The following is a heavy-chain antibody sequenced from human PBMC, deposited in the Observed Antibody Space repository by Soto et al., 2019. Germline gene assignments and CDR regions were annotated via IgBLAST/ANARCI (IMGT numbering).Heavy chain of an antibody. CDR3: ARGWGRIFDY. CDR2: INHSGST. D-gene: IGHD7-27*01. Sequence: SETLSLTCAVYGGSLSGYSWSWIRQPPGKGLEWIGEINHSGSTNYNPSLKSRVTISVDTSKNQFSLKLSSVTAADTAVYYCARGWGRIFDYWGQGTLVTVS. V-gene: IGHV4-34*01. J-gene: IGHJ4*02. CDR1: GGSLSGYS.